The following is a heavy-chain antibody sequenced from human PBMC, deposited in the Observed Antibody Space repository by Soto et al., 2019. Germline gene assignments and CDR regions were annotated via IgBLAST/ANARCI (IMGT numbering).Heavy chain of an antibody. V-gene: IGHV4-39*02. CDR1: GDSISTSSYY. Sequence: SETLSLTCDVSGDSISTSSYYWGWIRQPPGKGLEWIASIYYSGATYYNPSLQSRVTISVDTSNNRFSLTLSSLTAADTAVYFCARRSSSSLGSLFDPWGRGILVTVSS. CDR3: ARRSSSSLGSLFDP. J-gene: IGHJ5*02. CDR2: IYYSGAT. D-gene: IGHD6-6*01.